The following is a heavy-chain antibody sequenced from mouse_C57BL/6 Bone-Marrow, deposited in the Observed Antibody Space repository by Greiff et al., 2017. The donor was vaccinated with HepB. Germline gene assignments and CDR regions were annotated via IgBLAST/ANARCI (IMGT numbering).Heavy chain of an antibody. CDR2: IDPENGDT. V-gene: IGHV14-4*01. CDR3: TTGDGYSDYFDY. J-gene: IGHJ2*01. D-gene: IGHD2-3*01. Sequence: VQLQQSGAELVRPGASVKLSCTASGFNIKDDYMHWVKQRPEQGLEWIGWIDPENGDTKYASKFKGKATITADTSSNTAYLQLSSLTSEDTAVYYCTTGDGYSDYFDYWGQGTTLTVSA. CDR1: GFNIKDDY.